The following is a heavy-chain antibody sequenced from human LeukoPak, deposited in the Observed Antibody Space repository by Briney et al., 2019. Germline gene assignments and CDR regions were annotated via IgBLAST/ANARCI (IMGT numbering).Heavy chain of an antibody. CDR3: ATDHRSGSSPNDAFDI. Sequence: GASVKVSCKVSGYTLTELSMHWVRQAPGKGLEWMGGFDPEDGETIYAQKFQGRVTMTEDTSTDTAYMELSRLRSEDTAVYYCATDHRSGSSPNDAFDIWGQGTMVTVSS. CDR1: GYTLTELS. J-gene: IGHJ3*02. V-gene: IGHV1-24*01. CDR2: FDPEDGET. D-gene: IGHD6-6*01.